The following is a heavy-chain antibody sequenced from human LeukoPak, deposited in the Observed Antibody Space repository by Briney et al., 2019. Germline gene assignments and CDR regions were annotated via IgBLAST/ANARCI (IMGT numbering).Heavy chain of an antibody. CDR3: VKGRRRGYAYGTLES. D-gene: IGHD5-18*01. V-gene: IGHV3-43*01. CDR1: GFTFDYYT. Sequence: PGGSLRLSCAASGFTFDYYTMYWVRQGPEKGLEWVSLISMDGVNTFYADSVKGRFTISRDNNKNSLYLQMNGLRTADTGLYYCVKGRRRGYAYGTLESWGQGTLVTVSS. CDR2: ISMDGVNT. J-gene: IGHJ4*02.